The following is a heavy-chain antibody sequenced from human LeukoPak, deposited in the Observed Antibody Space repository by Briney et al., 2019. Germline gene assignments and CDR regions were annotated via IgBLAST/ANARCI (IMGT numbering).Heavy chain of an antibody. J-gene: IGHJ3*01. CDR2: ISSSGSTI. Sequence: PGGSLRLSCAASGFTFSDYYMSWIRQAPGKGLEWVSYISSSGSTIYYADSVKGRFTISRDNAKNSLYLQMNSLRAEDTAVYYCAKEFIPESSGFDAFDVWGQGTMVTVSS. V-gene: IGHV3-11*04. CDR3: AKEFIPESSGFDAFDV. CDR1: GFTFSDYY. D-gene: IGHD3-22*01.